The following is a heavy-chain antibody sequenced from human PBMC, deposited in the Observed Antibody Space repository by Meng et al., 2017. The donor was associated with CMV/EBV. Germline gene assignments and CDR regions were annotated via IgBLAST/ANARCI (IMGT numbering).Heavy chain of an antibody. CDR1: GFTFSSYA. CDR2: ISYDGSNK. V-gene: IGHV3-30-3*01. D-gene: IGHD3-3*01. J-gene: IGHJ6*02. CDR3: ARVATVRFLEVSGMDV. Sequence: GSLKISCAASGFTFSSYAMHWVRQAPGKGLEWVAVISYDGSNKYYADSVKGRFTISRDNSKNTLYLQMNSLRAEDTAVYYCARVATVRFLEVSGMDVWGQGTTVTVSS.